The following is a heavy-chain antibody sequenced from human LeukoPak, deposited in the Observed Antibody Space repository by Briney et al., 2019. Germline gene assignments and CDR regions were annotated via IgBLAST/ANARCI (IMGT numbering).Heavy chain of an antibody. Sequence: VASVKVSCKASGYTFTGYYMHWVRQAPGQGLEWMGWINPNSGGTNYAQKLQGRVTMTTDTSTSTAYMELRSLRSDDTAVYYCAGARELFSPTDYWGQGTLVTVSS. CDR1: GYTFTGYY. CDR2: INPNSGGT. V-gene: IGHV1-2*02. J-gene: IGHJ4*02. CDR3: AGARELFSPTDY. D-gene: IGHD1-26*01.